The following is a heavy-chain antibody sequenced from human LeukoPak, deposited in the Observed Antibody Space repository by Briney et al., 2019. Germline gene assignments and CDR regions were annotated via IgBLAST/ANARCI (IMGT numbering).Heavy chain of an antibody. CDR1: GYTFTSYY. CDR3: ARGHSSSWEYNWFDP. J-gene: IGHJ5*02. V-gene: IGHV1-46*03. Sequence: ASVKVSCKASGYTFTSYYMHWVRQAPGQGLEWMGIINPSGGSTSYAPKFQGRVTMTRDTSTSTVYMELSSLRSEDTAVYYCARGHSSSWEYNWFDPWGQGTLVTVSS. CDR2: INPSGGST. D-gene: IGHD6-13*01.